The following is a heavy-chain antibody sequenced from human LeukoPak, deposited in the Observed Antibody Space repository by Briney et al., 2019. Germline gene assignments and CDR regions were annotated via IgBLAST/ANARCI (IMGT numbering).Heavy chain of an antibody. CDR2: ISYDGSNK. J-gene: IGHJ4*02. V-gene: IGHV3-30*18. Sequence: PGGSLRLSCAASGFTFSSYGMHWVRQAPGKGLEWVAVISYDGSNKYYADSVKGRFTISRDNSKNTLYLQMNSLRAEDTAVYYCAKDQDTAMGYWGQGTLVTVSS. CDR3: AKDQDTAMGY. CDR1: GFTFSSYG. D-gene: IGHD5-18*01.